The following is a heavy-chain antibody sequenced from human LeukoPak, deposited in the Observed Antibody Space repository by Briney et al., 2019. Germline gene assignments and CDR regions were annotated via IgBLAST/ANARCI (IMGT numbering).Heavy chain of an antibody. CDR1: GYSISSGYY. CDR3: ARETHDNGRWQHSVFAP. J-gene: IGHJ5*02. CDR2: IYHSGST. V-gene: IGHV4-38-2*02. D-gene: IGHD1-26*01. Sequence: PSETLSLTCTVSGYSISSGYYWGWIRQPPGKGLEWIGSIYHSGSTYYNPSLKSRVTISVDTSKNQFSLKLSSVTAADTAVYYCARETHDNGRWQHSVFAPWGQGTLVTVSS.